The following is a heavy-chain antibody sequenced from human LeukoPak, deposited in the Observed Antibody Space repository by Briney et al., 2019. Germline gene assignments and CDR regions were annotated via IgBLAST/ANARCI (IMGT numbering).Heavy chain of an antibody. J-gene: IGHJ3*02. CDR3: ASYYYDSSGYYAFDI. D-gene: IGHD3-22*01. CDR1: GGTFSSYA. Sequence: ASVKVSCKASGGTFSSYAISWVRQATGQGLEWMGWMNPNSGNTGYAQKFQGRVTMTRNTSISTAYMELSSLRSEDTAVYYCASYYYDSSGYYAFDIWGQGTMVTVSS. V-gene: IGHV1-8*02. CDR2: MNPNSGNT.